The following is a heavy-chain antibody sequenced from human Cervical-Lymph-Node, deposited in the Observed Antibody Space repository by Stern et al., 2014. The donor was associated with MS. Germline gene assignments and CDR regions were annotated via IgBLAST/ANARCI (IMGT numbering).Heavy chain of an antibody. V-gene: IGHV7-4-1*02. J-gene: IGHJ4*02. Sequence: QVQLVQSGSELKKPGASVKVSCKASGYTFASYAMNWVRQAPGQGLEWMGWINTNTWNPTYALCFTGRFVFALDTSVSTAYLQISSLKAEDTAVYYCARDGYYYDRSGYYTEINFDYWGQGTLVTVSS. CDR1: GYTFASYA. CDR3: ARDGYYYDRSGYYTEINFDY. CDR2: INTNTWNP. D-gene: IGHD3-22*01.